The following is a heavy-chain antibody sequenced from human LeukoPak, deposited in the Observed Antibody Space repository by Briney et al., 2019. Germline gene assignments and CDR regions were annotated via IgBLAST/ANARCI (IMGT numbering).Heavy chain of an antibody. J-gene: IGHJ3*02. D-gene: IGHD6-13*01. CDR2: IYYSGST. Sequence: PSETLSLTCTVSGGSISSSSYYWGWIRQPPGKGLERIGSIYYSGSTYYNPSLKSRVTISVDTSKNQFSLKLSSVTAADTAVYYCARLTFRSIAAANDAFDIWGQGTMVTVSS. CDR1: GGSISSSSYY. V-gene: IGHV4-39*01. CDR3: ARLTFRSIAAANDAFDI.